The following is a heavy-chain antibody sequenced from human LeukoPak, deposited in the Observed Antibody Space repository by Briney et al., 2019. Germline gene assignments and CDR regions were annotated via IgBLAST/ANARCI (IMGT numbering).Heavy chain of an antibody. D-gene: IGHD1-26*01. CDR2: ISSSSSYI. CDR3: ARDGGIVGATFPFDI. V-gene: IGHV3-21*01. CDR1: GFTFSSYS. J-gene: IGHJ3*02. Sequence: PGGSLRLSCAASGFTFSSYSMNWVRQAPGKGLEWVSSISSSSSYIYYADSVKGRFTISRDNAKNSLYLQMNSLRAEDTAVYYCARDGGIVGATFPFDIWGQGTMVTVSS.